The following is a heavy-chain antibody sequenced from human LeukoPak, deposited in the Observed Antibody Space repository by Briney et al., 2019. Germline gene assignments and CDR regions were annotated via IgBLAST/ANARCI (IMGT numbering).Heavy chain of an antibody. V-gene: IGHV3-11*01. CDR2: ISSSGSTI. Sequence: PGGSLRLSCAASGFTFSDYYMSWIRQAPGKGLEWVSYISSSGSTIFYADSVKGRFTISRDNAKNSLYLQMNSLRAEDTAVYYCAKRWGSSWHDEYFDYWGQGTLVTVSS. J-gene: IGHJ4*02. CDR3: AKRWGSSWHDEYFDY. CDR1: GFTFSDYY. D-gene: IGHD6-13*01.